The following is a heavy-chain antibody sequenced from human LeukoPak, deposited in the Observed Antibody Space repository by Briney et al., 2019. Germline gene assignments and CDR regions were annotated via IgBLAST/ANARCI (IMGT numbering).Heavy chain of an antibody. D-gene: IGHD4-11*01. V-gene: IGHV4-30-4*08. J-gene: IGHJ4*02. Sequence: PSETLSLTCTVSGGSISSGDYYWSWIRQPPGKGLEWIGYIYYSGSTYYNPSLKSRVTISVDTSKNQFSLKLSSVTAADTAVYYCAREGEKDYSDYVGGQGTLVTVSS. CDR1: GGSISSGDYY. CDR3: AREGEKDYSDYV. CDR2: IYYSGST.